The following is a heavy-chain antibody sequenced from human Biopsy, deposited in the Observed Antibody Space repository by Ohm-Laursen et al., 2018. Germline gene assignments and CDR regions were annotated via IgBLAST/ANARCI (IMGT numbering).Heavy chain of an antibody. CDR3: ARQDGYLGYEY. Sequence: SETLSLTCTVSGDSVTKYYWSWIRQPPGKGLEWIGYISGSSNTNYNPSLKSRVTLSTDTSETQFSLRLSSVTAADTAMYYCARQDGYLGYEYWGQGALVTVSS. CDR2: ISGSSNT. CDR1: GDSVTKYY. D-gene: IGHD5-24*01. V-gene: IGHV4-59*08. J-gene: IGHJ4*02.